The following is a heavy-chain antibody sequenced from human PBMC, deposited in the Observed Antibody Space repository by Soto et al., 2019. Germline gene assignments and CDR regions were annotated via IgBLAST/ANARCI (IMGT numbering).Heavy chain of an antibody. J-gene: IGHJ3*02. D-gene: IGHD3-3*01. CDR1: GFTFSDYY. CDR2: ISSSGSTI. V-gene: IGHV3-11*01. Sequence: GGSLRLSCAASGFTFSDYYMSWIRQAPGKGLEWVSYISSSGSTIYYADSVKGRLTISRDNAKNSLYLQMNSLRAEDTAVYYCARDITIFGVVILNAFDIWGQGTMVTVSS. CDR3: ARDITIFGVVILNAFDI.